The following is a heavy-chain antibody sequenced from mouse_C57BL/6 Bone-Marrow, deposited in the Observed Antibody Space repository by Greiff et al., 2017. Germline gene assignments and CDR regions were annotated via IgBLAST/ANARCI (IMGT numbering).Heavy chain of an antibody. CDR1: GYTFTDYN. J-gene: IGHJ1*03. CDR3: ARGGDYYGSSYWYFDV. D-gene: IGHD1-1*01. CDR2: INPNNGGT. Sequence: EVQLQQSGPELVKPGASVKIPCKASGYTFTDYNMDWVKQSHGKSLEWIGDINPNNGGTIYNQKFKGKATLTVDKSSSTAYMELRILTSEDTAVYYCARGGDYYGSSYWYFDVWGTGTTVTVSS. V-gene: IGHV1-18*01.